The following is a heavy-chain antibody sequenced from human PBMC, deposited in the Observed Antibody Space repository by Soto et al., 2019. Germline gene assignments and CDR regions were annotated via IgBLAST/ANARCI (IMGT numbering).Heavy chain of an antibody. J-gene: IGHJ4*02. CDR1: GFTFSSYG. CDR3: AKDIEFCRNRNCPRGVFDH. CDR2: ISGSGDST. V-gene: IGHV3-23*01. D-gene: IGHD1-7*01. Sequence: EVQLLESGGGLVQPGGSLRLSCAASGFTFSSYGMSWVRQAPGKGLEWVSSISGSGDSTYYADSVKGRFTISRDNSKNMLYMQMNSLRAEDTAVYYCAKDIEFCRNRNCPRGVFDHWGQGTLVTVSS.